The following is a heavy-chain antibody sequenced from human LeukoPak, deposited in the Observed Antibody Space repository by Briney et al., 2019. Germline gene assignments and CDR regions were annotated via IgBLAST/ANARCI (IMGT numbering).Heavy chain of an antibody. CDR1: GGSISSGGYY. CDR3: ASVFGGGRGQFEH. J-gene: IGHJ4*02. CDR2: IYYSGST. Sequence: SETLSLTCTVSGGSISSGGYYWSWIRQHPGKGLEWIGYIYYSGSTYYNPSLKSRVTISVDTSKNQFSLKLISVTAADTAVYYCASVFGGGRGQFEHWGQGTLVPVSS. D-gene: IGHD2-15*01. V-gene: IGHV4-31*03.